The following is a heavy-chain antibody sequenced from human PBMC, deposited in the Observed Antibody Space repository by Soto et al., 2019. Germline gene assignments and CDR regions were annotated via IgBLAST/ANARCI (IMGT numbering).Heavy chain of an antibody. Sequence: GGSPRLSCAASGFTFSSYGMHWVRQAPGKGLEWVAVIWYDGSNKYYADSVKGRFTISRDNSKNTLYLQMNSLRAEDTAVYYCARDSLVITMVRGVPDYWGQGTLVTVSS. CDR1: GFTFSSYG. CDR3: ARDSLVITMVRGVPDY. V-gene: IGHV3-33*01. CDR2: IWYDGSNK. D-gene: IGHD3-10*01. J-gene: IGHJ4*02.